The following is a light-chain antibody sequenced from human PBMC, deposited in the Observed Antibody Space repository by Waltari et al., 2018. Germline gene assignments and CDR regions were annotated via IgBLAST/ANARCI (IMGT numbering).Light chain of an antibody. V-gene: IGKV1-17*03. Sequence: DIQMTQSPSAMSASVGDRVTITCRANQDISNYLAWFQQKAGKVPKRLIYAASDLQSGVPSRFSGSVSETEFTFTISNLQPELFGTYYCLQPHTYPLTFGGGTKGEI. CDR3: LQPHTYPLT. J-gene: IGKJ4*01. CDR1: QDISNY. CDR2: AAS.